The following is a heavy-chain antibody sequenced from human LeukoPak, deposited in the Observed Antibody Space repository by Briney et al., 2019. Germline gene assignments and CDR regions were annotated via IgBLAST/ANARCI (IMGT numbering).Heavy chain of an antibody. CDR3: ARDGYYGSGSYDY. V-gene: IGHV3-21*01. Sequence: GVSLRLSCAASGFTFSSYSMNWVRQAPGKGLEWVSSISSSSSYIYYADSVKGRFTISRDNAKNSLYLQMNSLRAEDTAVYYCARDGYYGSGSYDYWGQGTLVTVSS. CDR2: ISSSSSYI. CDR1: GFTFSSYS. J-gene: IGHJ4*02. D-gene: IGHD3-10*01.